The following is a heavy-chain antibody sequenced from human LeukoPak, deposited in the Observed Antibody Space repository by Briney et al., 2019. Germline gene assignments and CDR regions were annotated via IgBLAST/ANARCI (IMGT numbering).Heavy chain of an antibody. CDR2: IYYSGST. V-gene: IGHV4-30-4*02. Sequence: SETLSLTCTVSGGSIRSGDYYWGWIGQPPGKGLEWIENIYYSGSTYYNPSLKSRVTISVDTSKNQFSLKLSSVTAADTAVYYCARVEVGVTMVRGVLWFDPWGQGTLVTVSS. D-gene: IGHD3-10*01. J-gene: IGHJ5*02. CDR3: ARVEVGVTMVRGVLWFDP. CDR1: GGSIRSGDYY.